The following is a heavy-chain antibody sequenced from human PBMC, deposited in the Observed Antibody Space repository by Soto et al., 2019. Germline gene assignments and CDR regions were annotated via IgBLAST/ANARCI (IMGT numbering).Heavy chain of an antibody. CDR3: ARGISYDYYGMDV. D-gene: IGHD5-18*01. CDR2: LYSGGRT. J-gene: IGHJ6*02. Sequence: EVQLVESGGGLIQPGGSLRLSCAASGFTVSNTYMSWVRQAPGKGLEWVSVLYSGGRTYYADSVKGRFTISRDNSKNTLYLQMNSLRAEDTAVYYCARGISYDYYGMDVWGQGTTVIVSS. V-gene: IGHV3-53*01. CDR1: GFTVSNTY.